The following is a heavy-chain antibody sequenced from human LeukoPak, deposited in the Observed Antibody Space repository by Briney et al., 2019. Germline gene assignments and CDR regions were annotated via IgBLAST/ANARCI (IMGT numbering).Heavy chain of an antibody. CDR1: GGSISSYY. CDR2: IYFSEST. V-gene: IGHV4-59*01. CDR3: ARDRAHYYDSSGYHGAFDI. J-gene: IGHJ3*02. D-gene: IGHD3-22*01. Sequence: SETLSLTCTVSGGSISSYYWSWIRQPPGKGLEWIGYIYFSESTNYNPSLKSRVTISVDTSKNQFSLKMSSVTAADTAVYYCARDRAHYYDSSGYHGAFDIWGQGTMVAVSS.